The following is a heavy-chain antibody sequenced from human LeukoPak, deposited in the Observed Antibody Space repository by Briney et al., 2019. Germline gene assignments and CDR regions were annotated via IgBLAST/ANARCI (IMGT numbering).Heavy chain of an antibody. Sequence: ASLKVSCKVSRYTPTGSYMHWGPQAPGQGLEWMGWINPNSAGANQAQKFQGWVTMTRNTSISTAYMELSRQRSDDTAVYYCATSREGVDYYGSGSYLPDYWGQGTLVTVSS. D-gene: IGHD3-10*01. CDR2: INPNSAGA. CDR1: RYTPTGSY. CDR3: ATSREGVDYYGSGSYLPDY. V-gene: IGHV1-2*04. J-gene: IGHJ4*02.